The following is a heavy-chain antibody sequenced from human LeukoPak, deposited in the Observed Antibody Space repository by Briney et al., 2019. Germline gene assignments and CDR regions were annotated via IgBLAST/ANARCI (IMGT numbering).Heavy chain of an antibody. J-gene: IGHJ4*02. CDR2: IAGGDDR. V-gene: IGHV3-23*01. CDR1: RFSFSDYD. CDR3: AKDYVSGDGYWDFDY. D-gene: IGHD5-24*01. Sequence: GGSLRLSCRASRFSFSDYDMHWVRQAPGKGLEWVAGIAGGDDRFYADSVKGRFSISRDNSKNTVDLQMNSLRVEDTVVYYCAKDYVSGDGYWDFDYWGQGTLVTVSS.